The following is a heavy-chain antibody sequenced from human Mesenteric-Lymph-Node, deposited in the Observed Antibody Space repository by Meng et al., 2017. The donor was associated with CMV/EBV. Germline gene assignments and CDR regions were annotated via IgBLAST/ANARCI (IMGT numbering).Heavy chain of an antibody. CDR2: ISSGNHYI. CDR3: ASLTVVVPAALPHYYYGMDV. J-gene: IGHJ6*02. CDR1: GFTFSSST. D-gene: IGHD2-2*01. V-gene: IGHV3-21*04. Sequence: GESLKISCAASGFTFSSSTMNWVRQAPGKGLQWVSLISSGNHYIYYADSVKGRFTISRDNAKNSLYLQMNSLRAEDTAVYYCASLTVVVPAALPHYYYGMDVWGQGTTVTVSS.